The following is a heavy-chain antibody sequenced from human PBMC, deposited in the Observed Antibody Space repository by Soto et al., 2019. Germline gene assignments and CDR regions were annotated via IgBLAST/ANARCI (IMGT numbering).Heavy chain of an antibody. V-gene: IGHV1-18*01. D-gene: IGHD3-22*01. CDR1: GYTFTSYG. Sequence: ASVKVSCKASGYTFTSYGISWVRQAPGQGLEWMGWIGAYNGNTNYAQKLQGRVTMTTDTSTSTAYMELRSLRSDDTAVYYCARTRLSYYDSSGPFDIWGQGTMVTVSS. J-gene: IGHJ3*02. CDR3: ARTRLSYYDSSGPFDI. CDR2: IGAYNGNT.